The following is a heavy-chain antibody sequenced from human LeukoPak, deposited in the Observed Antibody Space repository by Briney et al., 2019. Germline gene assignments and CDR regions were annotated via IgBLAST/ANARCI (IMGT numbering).Heavy chain of an antibody. CDR2: IYYNGRT. CDR3: ARVRDSSGRCDY. D-gene: IGHD6-19*01. Sequence: PSETLSLTCSVSGDSISSYYWSWIRQPPGKGLEWIGYIYYNGRTSYNPSLKSRVTIAVDTSKNQVSLKLTSVTAPDTAVYYCARVRDSSGRCDYWGQGTQVTVSS. CDR1: GDSISSYY. J-gene: IGHJ4*02. V-gene: IGHV4-59*01.